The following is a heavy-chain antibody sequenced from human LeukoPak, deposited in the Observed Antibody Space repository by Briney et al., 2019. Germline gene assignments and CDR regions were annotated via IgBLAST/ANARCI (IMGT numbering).Heavy chain of an antibody. CDR2: ISYDGSNT. Sequence: GGSLRLSCAASGFTFSSFSIHWVRQPPGKGLEWVALISYDGSNTYYADSVEGRFTISRDNSKNTLYLQMSSLRAEDTAVYYCARGPTKRYCSGGSCYSEISEYFQHWGQGTLVTVSS. V-gene: IGHV3-30*04. CDR1: GFTFSSFS. J-gene: IGHJ1*01. D-gene: IGHD2-15*01. CDR3: ARGPTKRYCSGGSCYSEISEYFQH.